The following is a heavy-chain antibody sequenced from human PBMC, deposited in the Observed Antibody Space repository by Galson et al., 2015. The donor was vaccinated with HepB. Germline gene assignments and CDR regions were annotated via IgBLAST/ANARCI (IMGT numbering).Heavy chain of an antibody. CDR3: ARDYYDSSGPPAEYFQH. D-gene: IGHD3-22*01. CDR2: INTNNGGT. CDR1: GYTFIDYH. Sequence: SVKVSCKASGYTFIDYHVHWVRQAPGQGLEWMGWINTNNGGTNYAQKFQGKVTMTRDTSINTAYMELSRLRSDDTAVYYCARDYYDSSGPPAEYFQHWGQGTLVTVSS. J-gene: IGHJ1*01. V-gene: IGHV1-2*02.